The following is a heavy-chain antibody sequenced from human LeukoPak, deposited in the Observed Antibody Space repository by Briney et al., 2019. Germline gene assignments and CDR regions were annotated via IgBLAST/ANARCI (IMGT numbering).Heavy chain of an antibody. D-gene: IGHD5-24*01. CDR2: IYYSGST. Sequence: TSETLSLTCTVSGGSISSSSYYWGWIRQPPGKGLEWIGSIYYSGSTYYNPSLKSRVTISVDTSKNQFSLKLSSVTAADTAVYYCARRLDGYNWYYFDYWGQGTLVTVSS. CDR1: GGSISSSSYY. CDR3: ARRLDGYNWYYFDY. V-gene: IGHV4-39*01. J-gene: IGHJ4*02.